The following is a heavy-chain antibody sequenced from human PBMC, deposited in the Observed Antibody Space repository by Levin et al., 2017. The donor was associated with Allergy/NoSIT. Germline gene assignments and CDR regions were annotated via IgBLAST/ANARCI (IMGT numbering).Heavy chain of an antibody. J-gene: IGHJ4*02. CDR2: IKSKTDGGTT. Sequence: GESLKISCAASGFTFSNAWMSWVRQAPGKGLEWVGRIKSKTDGGTTDYAAPVKGRFTISRDDSKNTLYLQMNSLKTEDTAVYYCTTDVQKYCSSTSCFYFDYWGQGTLVTVSS. D-gene: IGHD2-2*01. V-gene: IGHV3-15*01. CDR3: TTDVQKYCSSTSCFYFDY. CDR1: GFTFSNAW.